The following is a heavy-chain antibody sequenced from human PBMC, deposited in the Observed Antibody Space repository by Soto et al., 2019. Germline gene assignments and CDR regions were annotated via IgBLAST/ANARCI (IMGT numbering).Heavy chain of an antibody. CDR3: AREDGGTMVRGVTAFDI. J-gene: IGHJ3*02. CDR1: GGSISSGDYY. D-gene: IGHD3-10*01. Sequence: PSETLSLTCTVSGGSISSGDYYWSWIRQPPGKGLEWIGYIYYSGSTYYNPSLKSRVTISVDTSKNQFSLKLSSVTAADTAVYYCAREDGGTMVRGVTAFDIWGQGKMVTVSS. CDR2: IYYSGST. V-gene: IGHV4-30-4*01.